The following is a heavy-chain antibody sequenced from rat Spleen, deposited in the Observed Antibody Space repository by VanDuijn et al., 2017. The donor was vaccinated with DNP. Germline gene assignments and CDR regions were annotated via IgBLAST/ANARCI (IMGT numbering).Heavy chain of an antibody. CDR1: GFTFSNYG. V-gene: IGHV5S13*01. D-gene: IGHD1-7*01. Sequence: EVQLVESGGGLVQPGKSLKLSCAASGFTFSNYGMAWVRQAPTKGLEWVESITNSGASTYYRDSVKGRFTISRDNTRNTLYLQMGSLRSEDTATYYCTRGYYYSLDYWGQGVMVTVSS. J-gene: IGHJ2*01. CDR3: TRGYYYSLDY. CDR2: ITNSGAST.